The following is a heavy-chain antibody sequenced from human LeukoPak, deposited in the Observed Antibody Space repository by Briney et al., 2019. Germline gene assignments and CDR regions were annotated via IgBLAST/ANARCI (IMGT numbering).Heavy chain of an antibody. Sequence: GGSLRLSCAASGFSFNSDWMDWVRQAQGKGLEWVANIKQDGSEKYYVDSVKGRFTISRDNAKNSLYLQMNSLRAEDTAVYYCAREYYYDSSGYFGGSEAFDIWGQGTMVTVSS. D-gene: IGHD3-22*01. CDR3: AREYYYDSSGYFGGSEAFDI. J-gene: IGHJ3*02. CDR2: IKQDGSEK. V-gene: IGHV3-7*03. CDR1: GFSFNSDW.